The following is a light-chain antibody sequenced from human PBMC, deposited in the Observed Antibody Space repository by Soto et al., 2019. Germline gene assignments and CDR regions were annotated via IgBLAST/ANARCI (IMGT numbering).Light chain of an antibody. Sequence: DIQMTQSPSSLSASVGDRVTITCRARQSISSYLNWYQQKPGKAPKFLIYAASSLQSGVPSRFSGSGSGTDFTLTISSLQPEDFATYYCQQSYSTLWTFGQGTKVEIK. CDR2: AAS. CDR1: QSISSY. CDR3: QQSYSTLWT. V-gene: IGKV1-39*01. J-gene: IGKJ1*01.